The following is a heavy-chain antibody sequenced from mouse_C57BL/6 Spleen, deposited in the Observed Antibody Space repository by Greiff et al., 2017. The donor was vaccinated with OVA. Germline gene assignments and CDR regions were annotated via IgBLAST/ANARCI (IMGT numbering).Heavy chain of an antibody. CDR3: ARSGTTVVARYFDV. Sequence: QVQLQQPGAELVRPGSSVKLSCKASGYTFTSYWMDWVKQRPGQGLEWIGNIYPSDSETHYNQQFKDKATLTVDKSSSTAYMPRSSLTSEDSAVYDCARSGTTVVARYFDVGGTGTTGTVSA. V-gene: IGHV1-61*01. CDR2: IYPSDSET. J-gene: IGHJ1*03. D-gene: IGHD1-1*01. CDR1: GYTFTSYW.